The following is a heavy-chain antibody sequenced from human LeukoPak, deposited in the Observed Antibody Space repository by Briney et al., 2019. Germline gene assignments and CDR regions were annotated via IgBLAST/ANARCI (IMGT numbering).Heavy chain of an antibody. CDR2: ISSSSSTI. CDR1: GFTFSSYS. J-gene: IGHJ4*02. Sequence: PGGSLRLSCAASGFTFSSYSMNWVRQAPGKGLEWVSYISSSSSTIYYADSVKGRFTISRDNAKNSLYLQMNSLRDEDTAVYYCARDGVRFLEWLSPVYYFDYWGQGTLVTVSS. D-gene: IGHD3-3*01. V-gene: IGHV3-48*02. CDR3: ARDGVRFLEWLSPVYYFDY.